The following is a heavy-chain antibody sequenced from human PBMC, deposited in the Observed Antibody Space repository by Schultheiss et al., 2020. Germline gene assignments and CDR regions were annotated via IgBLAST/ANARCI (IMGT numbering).Heavy chain of an antibody. CDR2: INPNSGGT. CDR3: ARDRVSFALGGGIVVAGARGVDP. V-gene: IGHV1-2*04. CDR1: GYTFTGCY. Sequence: ASVKVSCKASGYTFTGCYMHWVRQAPGQGLEWMGWINPNSGGTNYAQKFQGWVTMTRDTSISTAYMELSRLRSDDTAVYYCARDRVSFALGGGIVVAGARGVDPWGQGTLVTVSS. J-gene: IGHJ5*02. D-gene: IGHD2-2*01.